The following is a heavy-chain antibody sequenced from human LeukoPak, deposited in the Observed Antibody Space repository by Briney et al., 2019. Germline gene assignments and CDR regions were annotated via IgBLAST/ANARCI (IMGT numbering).Heavy chain of an antibody. CDR1: GFTFSSYA. Sequence: GGSLRLSCAASGFTFSSYAMSWVRQAPGKGLEWVSSISSTGGTTYYAESVKGRFTISRDNSKNTLYLQMNSLRAEDTAIYYRVKRVTTNYYYGMDVWGQGTTVTVSS. J-gene: IGHJ6*02. V-gene: IGHV3-23*01. CDR3: VKRVTTNYYYGMDV. D-gene: IGHD1-26*01. CDR2: ISSTGGTT.